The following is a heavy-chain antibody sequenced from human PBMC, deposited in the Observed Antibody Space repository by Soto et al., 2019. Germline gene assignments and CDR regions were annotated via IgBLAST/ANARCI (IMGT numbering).Heavy chain of an antibody. CDR3: ATKIAAAGPDY. D-gene: IGHD6-13*01. V-gene: IGHV4-38-2*01. J-gene: IGHJ4*02. CDR1: GYSISSGYY. Sequence: SETLSLTCAVSGYSISSGYYWGWIRQPPGKGLEWIGSIYHSGSTYYNPSLKSRVTISVDTSKNQFSLKLSSVTAADTAVYYCATKIAAAGPDYWGQGTLLTVSS. CDR2: IYHSGST.